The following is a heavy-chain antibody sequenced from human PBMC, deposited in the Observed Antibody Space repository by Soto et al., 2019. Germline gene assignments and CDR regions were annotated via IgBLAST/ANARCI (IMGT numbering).Heavy chain of an antibody. J-gene: IGHJ4*02. Sequence: GGSLRLSCTASGFTFSDYAMTWVRQAPGKGLEWVSTISGGSSVTYYGDSVKGRFTISRDNAKKTLFLQLNRLSAEDTATYYCAKVLSKNYYYPFDFWGQGTQV. V-gene: IGHV3-23*01. CDR1: GFTFSDYA. CDR3: AKVLSKNYYYPFDF. CDR2: ISGGSSVT. D-gene: IGHD3-10*01.